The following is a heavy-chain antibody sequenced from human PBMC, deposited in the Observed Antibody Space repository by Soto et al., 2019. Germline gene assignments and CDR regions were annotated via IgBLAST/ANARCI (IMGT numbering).Heavy chain of an antibody. Sequence: GESLKISCKGSGYSFTSYWISWVRQMPGKGLEWMGRIDPSDSYTNYSPSFQGHVTISADKSISTAYLQWSSLKASDTAMYYCANLAAAGLGDYYYGMDVWGQGTTATVSS. CDR2: IDPSDSYT. CDR1: GYSFTSYW. V-gene: IGHV5-10-1*01. CDR3: ANLAAAGLGDYYYGMDV. J-gene: IGHJ6*02. D-gene: IGHD6-13*01.